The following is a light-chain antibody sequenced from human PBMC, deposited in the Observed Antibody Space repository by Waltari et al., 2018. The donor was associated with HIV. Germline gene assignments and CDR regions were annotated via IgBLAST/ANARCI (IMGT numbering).Light chain of an antibody. CDR2: AAS. V-gene: IGKV3-20*01. J-gene: IGKJ2*01. CDR1: RSVSSTY. Sequence: NVLTQSPGTLSLSPGERATLPCRASRSVSSTYLTWYQQRPGQAPRLLIYAASTRATAIPDRFSGSGSGTDFTLTISRLEPEDFAVYYCQQYGTSPYTFGQGTKVEI. CDR3: QQYGTSPYT.